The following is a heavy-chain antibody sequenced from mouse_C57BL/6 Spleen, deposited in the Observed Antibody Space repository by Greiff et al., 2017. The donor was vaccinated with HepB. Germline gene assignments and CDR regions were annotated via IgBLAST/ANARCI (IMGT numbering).Heavy chain of an antibody. Sequence: VQLQQSGPELVKPGASVKISCKASGYAFSSSWMNWVKQRPGKGLEWIGRIYPGDGDTNYNGKFKGKATLTADKSSSTAYLQLSSLTSEDSAVYFCAGSDSVFAYWGQGTLVTVSA. CDR2: IYPGDGDT. J-gene: IGHJ3*01. CDR1: GYAFSSSW. CDR3: AGSDSVFAY. V-gene: IGHV1-82*01.